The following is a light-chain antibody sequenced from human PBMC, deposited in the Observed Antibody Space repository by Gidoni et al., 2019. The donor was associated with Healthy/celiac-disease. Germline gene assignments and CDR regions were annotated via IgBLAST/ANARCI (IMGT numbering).Light chain of an antibody. CDR3: MQALQTPLT. CDR2: LGS. J-gene: IGKJ4*01. CDR1: QTRLHSNGYNY. Sequence: PGQPAHSKCSSSQTRLHSNGYNYWHWYMQKPGKPPQLVFYLGSKRASGVHDRLRGSGSGKDFTLKISRVEAEDVGVYYCMQALQTPLTFXGXTKVEIK. V-gene: IGKV2-28*01.